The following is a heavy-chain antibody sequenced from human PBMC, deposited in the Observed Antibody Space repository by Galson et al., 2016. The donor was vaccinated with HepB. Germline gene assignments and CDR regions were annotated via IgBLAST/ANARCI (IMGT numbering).Heavy chain of an antibody. CDR2: IYPSGST. J-gene: IGHJ5*02. V-gene: IGHV4-4*02. CDR1: GGSISSSNW. Sequence: VSGGSISSSNWWSWVRQPPGKGLEWIGEIYPSGSTNYNPSLKSRVTISVDKSKNQFSLKLSSVTAADTAVYYCARGRVMITFGGAFNWFDPWGQGTLVTVSS. D-gene: IGHD3-16*01. CDR3: ARGRVMITFGGAFNWFDP.